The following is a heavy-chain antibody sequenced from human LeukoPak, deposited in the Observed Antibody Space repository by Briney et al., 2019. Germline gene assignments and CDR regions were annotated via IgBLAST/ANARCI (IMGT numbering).Heavy chain of an antibody. V-gene: IGHV3-21*01. Sequence: GGSLRLSCAVSGFTFSSYSMNWVRQAPGKGLEWVSSISSSSSYIYYADSVKGRFTISRDNAKNSLYLQMNRLRAGDTAVYYCARYPPVDYYDSSGYPYMDVWGKGTTVTVSS. CDR1: GFTFSSYS. J-gene: IGHJ6*03. CDR3: ARYPPVDYYDSSGYPYMDV. D-gene: IGHD3-22*01. CDR2: ISSSSSYI.